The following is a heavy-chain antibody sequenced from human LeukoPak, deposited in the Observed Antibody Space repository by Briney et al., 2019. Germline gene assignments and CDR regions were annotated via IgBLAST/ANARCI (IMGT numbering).Heavy chain of an antibody. CDR1: GFTFDDYG. D-gene: IGHD5-12*01. J-gene: IGHJ4*02. CDR3: AKDLVATTFDY. CDR2: INWNGGST. V-gene: IGHV3-20*04. Sequence: GGSLRLSCAASGFTFDDYGMSWVRQAPGKGLEWVSGINWNGGSTGYADSVKGRFTISRDNSKNTLYLQMNSLRAEDTAVYYCAKDLVATTFDYWGQGTLVTVSS.